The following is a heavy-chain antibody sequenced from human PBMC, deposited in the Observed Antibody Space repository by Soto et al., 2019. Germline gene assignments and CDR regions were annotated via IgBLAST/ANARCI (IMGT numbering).Heavy chain of an antibody. Sequence: SETLSLTCTVSGGSISSGDYYWSWIRQPPGKGLEWIGYIYYSGSTYYNPSLKSRVTISVDTSKNQFSLKLSSVTAADMAVYYCAREDINWFDPWGQGTLVTVSS. CDR2: IYYSGST. CDR3: AREDINWFDP. V-gene: IGHV4-30-4*01. CDR1: GGSISSGDYY. J-gene: IGHJ5*02.